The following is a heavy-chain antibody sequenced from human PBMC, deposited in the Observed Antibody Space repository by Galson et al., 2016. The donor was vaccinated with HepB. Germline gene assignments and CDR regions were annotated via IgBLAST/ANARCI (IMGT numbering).Heavy chain of an antibody. CDR2: TNPNNGDT. CDR1: GYSFTDYY. J-gene: IGHJ3*02. Sequence: SVKVSCKASGYSFTDYYIHWVRQAPGQGLEWMGCTNPNNGDTLYAQNFQGRVTLTRDTAISTAHMDLGRLRSDDTAVYYCAREGARPSGTSFDAFDIWGQGTMVTVSS. V-gene: IGHV1-2*02. D-gene: IGHD1-1*01. CDR3: AREGARPSGTSFDAFDI.